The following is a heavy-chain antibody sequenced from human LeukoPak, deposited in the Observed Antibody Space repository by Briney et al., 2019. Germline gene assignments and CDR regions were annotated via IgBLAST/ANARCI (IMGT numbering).Heavy chain of an antibody. Sequence: GGSLRLSCAASGFTFSSYAMHWVRQAPGKGLEWVSAISGSGGSTYYADSVKGRFTISRDNSKNTLYLQMNSLRAEDTAVYYCAKDVLGGVYYYYGMDVWGQGTTVTVSS. CDR2: ISGSGGST. CDR3: AKDVLGGVYYYYGMDV. CDR1: GFTFSSYA. J-gene: IGHJ6*02. V-gene: IGHV3-23*01. D-gene: IGHD2-15*01.